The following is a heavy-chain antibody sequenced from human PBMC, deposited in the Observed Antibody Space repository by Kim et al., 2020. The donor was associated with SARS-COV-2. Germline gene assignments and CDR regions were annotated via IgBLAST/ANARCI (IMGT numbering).Heavy chain of an antibody. CDR1: GYSFTSYW. V-gene: IGHV5-51*01. D-gene: IGHD5-12*01. Sequence: GESLKISCKGSGYSFTSYWIGWVRQMPGKGLEWMGIIYPGDSDTKYSPSFQGQVTISADKSISTAYLQWSSLKASDTAMYNCARRTYGYNDYFYYWGQGTLVTVSS. CDR2: IYPGDSDT. J-gene: IGHJ4*02. CDR3: ARRTYGYNDYFYY.